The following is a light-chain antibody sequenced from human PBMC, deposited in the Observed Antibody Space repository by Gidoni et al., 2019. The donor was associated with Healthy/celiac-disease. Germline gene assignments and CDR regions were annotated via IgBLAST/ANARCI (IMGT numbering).Light chain of an antibody. CDR2: GAS. V-gene: IGKV3-20*01. J-gene: IGKJ1*01. CDR3: QQYGSSPET. CDR1: QSVSSSY. Sequence: IVLTQSPWTLSLSPGERATLSCSASQSVSSSYLAWYQQKPGQAPRLLIYGASSRATGIPDRFSGSGSGTDFTLTISRLEPEDFAVYYCQQYGSSPETFGQGTKVEIK.